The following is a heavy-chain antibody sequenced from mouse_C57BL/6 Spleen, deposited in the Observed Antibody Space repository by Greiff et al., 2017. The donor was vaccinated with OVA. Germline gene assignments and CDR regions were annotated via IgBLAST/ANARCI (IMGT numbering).Heavy chain of an antibody. D-gene: IGHD1-1*01. Sequence: VQLQQSGAELVKPGASVKISCKASGYTFTDYYINWVKQRPGQGLEWIGKIGPGSGSTYYNEKFKGKATLTADKSSSTAYMQLSSLTSEDSAVYFCARTIYYGTPYYYAMDDWGQGTSVTVSS. V-gene: IGHV1-77*01. CDR2: IGPGSGST. CDR1: GYTFTDYY. CDR3: ARTIYYGTPYYYAMDD. J-gene: IGHJ4*01.